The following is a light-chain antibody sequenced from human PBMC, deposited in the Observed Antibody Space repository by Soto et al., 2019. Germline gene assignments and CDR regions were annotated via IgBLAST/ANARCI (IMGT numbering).Light chain of an antibody. Sequence: DVQMTQSPSSLSASVGDTVTIACRASQPISNYLNWYQQKPGEVPKVLIFGASSLRSGVPSRFSGSGYGTDFTLTINNLHPDDIATYYCQQTLSVPLTFGQGT. J-gene: IGKJ1*01. CDR2: GAS. CDR3: QQTLSVPLT. CDR1: QPISNY. V-gene: IGKV1-39*01.